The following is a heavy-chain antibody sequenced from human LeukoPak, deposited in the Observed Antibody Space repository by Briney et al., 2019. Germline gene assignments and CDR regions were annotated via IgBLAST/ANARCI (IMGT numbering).Heavy chain of an antibody. V-gene: IGHV4-34*01. CDR2: INHSGST. J-gene: IGHJ4*02. CDR1: GGSFSGYY. CDR3: ARGGFTHDSAFDY. Sequence: PSETLSLTCAVYGGSFSGYYWSWIRQPPGKGLEWIGEINHSGSTNYNPSLKSRVTISVDTSKNQFSLKLSSVTAADTAVYYCARGGFTHDSAFDYWGQGTLVTVSS. D-gene: IGHD3-22*01.